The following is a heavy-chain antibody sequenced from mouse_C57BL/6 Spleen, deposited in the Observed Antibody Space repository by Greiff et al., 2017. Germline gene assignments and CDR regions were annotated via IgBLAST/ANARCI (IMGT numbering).Heavy chain of an antibody. Sequence: QVQLQQSGPELVKPGASVKISCKASGYAFSSSWMNWVKQRPGKGLERIGRIYPGDGDTNYNGKFKGKATLTADKSSSTAYMQLSSLTSEDSAVYFCAPYYGSSFYYWGQGTTLTVSS. J-gene: IGHJ2*01. D-gene: IGHD1-1*01. CDR2: IYPGDGDT. V-gene: IGHV1-82*01. CDR1: GYAFSSSW. CDR3: APYYGSSFYY.